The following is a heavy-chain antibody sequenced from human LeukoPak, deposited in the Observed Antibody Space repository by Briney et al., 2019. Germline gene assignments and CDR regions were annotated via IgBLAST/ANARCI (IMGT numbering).Heavy chain of an antibody. CDR2: ISGSGGST. V-gene: IGHV3-23*01. J-gene: IGHJ4*02. CDR3: AKDVQRATII. CDR1: GLNQSRYA. D-gene: IGHD5-24*01. Sequence: YLRLSCAATGLNQSRYALSSLRQAPGQGLEWVSAISGSGGSTSYADSVKGRFTISRDNSKSTLYLQMNSLRAEDTAVYYCAKDVQRATIIWGQGTLVTVSS.